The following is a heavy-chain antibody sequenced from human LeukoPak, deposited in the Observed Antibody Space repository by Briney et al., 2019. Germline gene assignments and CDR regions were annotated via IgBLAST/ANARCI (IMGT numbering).Heavy chain of an antibody. D-gene: IGHD6-19*01. CDR2: IYYSGST. CDR3: ARDRSGIAVAGPGYHFDY. V-gene: IGHV4-59*12. CDR1: GGSISSYY. Sequence: SETLSLTCTVSGGSISSYYWSWIRQPPGKGLEWIGYIYYSGSTNYNPSLKSRVTISVDTSKNQFSLKLSSVTAADTAVYYCARDRSGIAVAGPGYHFDYWGQGTLVTVSS. J-gene: IGHJ4*02.